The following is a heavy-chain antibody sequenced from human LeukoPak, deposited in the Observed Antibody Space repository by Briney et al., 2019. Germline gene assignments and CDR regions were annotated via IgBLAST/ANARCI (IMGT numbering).Heavy chain of an antibody. J-gene: IGHJ4*02. D-gene: IGHD5-18*01. V-gene: IGHV4-34*01. CDR2: INHSGST. CDR3: ARGRGYNYGA. Sequence: PSETLSLTCAVYGGSFSDYYWSWIRQPPGKGLEWSGEINHSGSTNYNPSLKSRVTISVDTSKNQFSLKLSSVTAADTAVYYCARGRGYNYGAWGQGTLVTVSS. CDR1: GGSFSDYY.